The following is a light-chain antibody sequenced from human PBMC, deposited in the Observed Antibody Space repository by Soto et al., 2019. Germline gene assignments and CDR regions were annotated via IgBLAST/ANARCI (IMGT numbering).Light chain of an antibody. V-gene: IGLV1-47*01. CDR1: SSNIGRNS. CDR2: RDN. CDR3: ATWDDSLTSPRV. J-gene: IGLJ3*02. Sequence: QSVLTQAPSASGTPGQRVTISCSGSSSNIGRNSVYWYQQLPGTAPKLLIYRDNQRPSGVPDRFSGSKSGTSASLAISGLRSEDEAAYYCATWDDSLTSPRVFGGGTQLTVL.